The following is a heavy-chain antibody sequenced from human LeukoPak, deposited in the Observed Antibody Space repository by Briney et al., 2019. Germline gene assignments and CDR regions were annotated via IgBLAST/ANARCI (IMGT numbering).Heavy chain of an antibody. D-gene: IGHD5-24*01. V-gene: IGHV3-11*04. CDR1: GFTFSDYY. Sequence: GGSLRLSCAASGFTFSDYYMSWIRQAPGKGLEGVSYISSSGSTIYYADSVKGRFTISRDNAKNSLYLQMNSLRAEDTAVYYCARVIRDGYNWDYWGQGTLVTVSS. CDR3: ARVIRDGYNWDY. J-gene: IGHJ4*02. CDR2: ISSSGSTI.